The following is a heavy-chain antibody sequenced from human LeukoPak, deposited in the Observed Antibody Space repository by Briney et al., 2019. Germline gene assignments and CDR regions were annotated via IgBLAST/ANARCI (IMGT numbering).Heavy chain of an antibody. Sequence: PSETLSLTCTVSGGSISSNYFSSNLFHWGWFRQPPGKGLEWIGSIYYSGTTYYNPSLKSRVTISVDTSKNQFSLKLTSVTAADTAVYYCARDCCGYRSWFDPWGQGTLVTVSS. J-gene: IGHJ5*02. CDR1: GGSISSNYFSSNLFH. V-gene: IGHV4-39*07. CDR3: ARDCCGYRSWFDP. CDR2: IYYSGTT. D-gene: IGHD6-25*01.